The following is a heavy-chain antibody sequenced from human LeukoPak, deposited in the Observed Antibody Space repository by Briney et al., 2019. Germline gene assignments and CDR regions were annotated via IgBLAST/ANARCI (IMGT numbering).Heavy chain of an antibody. J-gene: IGHJ5*02. V-gene: IGHV3-33*01. Sequence: GGSLRLSCAASGFTFSSYGMHWVRQAPGKGLEWVAVIWYDGSNKYYADSVKGRFTISRDNSKNTLYLQVNSLRAEDTAVYYCARDEYSSSSGLDPWGQGTLVTVSS. CDR1: GFTFSSYG. D-gene: IGHD6-6*01. CDR3: ARDEYSSSSGLDP. CDR2: IWYDGSNK.